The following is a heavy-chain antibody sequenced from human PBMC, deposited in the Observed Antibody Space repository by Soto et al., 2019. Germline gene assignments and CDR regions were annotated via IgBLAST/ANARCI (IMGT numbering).Heavy chain of an antibody. V-gene: IGHV1-2*04. CDR2: INPNSGGT. Sequence: ASVKVSCKASGYTFTGYYMHWVRQAPGQGLEWMGWINPNSGGTNYAQKFQGWVTMTTDTSTSTAYMELRSLRSDDTAVYYCARDLGAIYDILTGYGMDVWGQGTTVTVSS. D-gene: IGHD3-9*01. CDR3: ARDLGAIYDILTGYGMDV. CDR1: GYTFTGYY. J-gene: IGHJ6*02.